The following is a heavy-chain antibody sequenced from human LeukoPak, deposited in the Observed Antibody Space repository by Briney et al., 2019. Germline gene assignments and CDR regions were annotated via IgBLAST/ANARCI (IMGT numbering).Heavy chain of an antibody. CDR1: GFTFSSYS. V-gene: IGHV3-21*01. Sequence: GGSLRLSCAASGFTFSSYSMNWVRQPPGKGLEWVSSISSSSSYIYYADSVKGRFTISRDNAKNSLYLQMNSLRAEDTAVYYCARGSEYRYYYDSSGYYPQYDQYYYYYYMDVWGKGTTVTVSS. CDR2: ISSSSSYI. D-gene: IGHD3-22*01. J-gene: IGHJ6*03. CDR3: ARGSEYRYYYDSSGYYPQYDQYYYYYYMDV.